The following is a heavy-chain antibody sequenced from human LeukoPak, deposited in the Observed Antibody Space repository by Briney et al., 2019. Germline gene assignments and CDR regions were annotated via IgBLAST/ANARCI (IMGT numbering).Heavy chain of an antibody. D-gene: IGHD3-3*01. CDR2: IHASGPT. V-gene: IGHV4-4*09. J-gene: IGHJ5*02. Sequence: PSETLSLTCTVSGGSISTYYWSWIRRPPGKGLEWIAYIHASGPTNYNPSLKSRITISVDTSKNQFSLKLSSVTAADTAVYYCARGPFTIFGVVTDNWFDPWGQGTLVTVSS. CDR1: GGSISTYY. CDR3: ARGPFTIFGVVTDNWFDP.